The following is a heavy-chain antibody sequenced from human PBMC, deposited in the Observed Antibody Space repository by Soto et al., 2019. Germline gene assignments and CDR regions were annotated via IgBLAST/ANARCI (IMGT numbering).Heavy chain of an antibody. CDR3: AKDFRYYGSGSYSHDYYYYYMDV. Sequence: GGSLRLSCAASGFTFSSYGMHWVRQAPGKGLEWVAVISYDGSNKYYADSVKGRFTISRDNSKNTLYLQMNSLRAEDTAVYYCAKDFRYYGSGSYSHDYYYYYMDVWGKGTTVTVSS. V-gene: IGHV3-30*18. J-gene: IGHJ6*03. CDR1: GFTFSSYG. CDR2: ISYDGSNK. D-gene: IGHD3-10*01.